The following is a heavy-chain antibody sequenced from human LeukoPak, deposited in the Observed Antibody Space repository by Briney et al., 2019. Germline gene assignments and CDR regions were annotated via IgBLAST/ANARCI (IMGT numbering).Heavy chain of an antibody. D-gene: IGHD1-1*01. J-gene: IGHJ4*02. CDR3: SRGAKDGYFPYY. CDR2: ISGSARRT. CDR1: GFTFSSNA. Sequence: GGSLRLYCAAYGFTFSSNAMSWVRQAPGKGMEWVSAISGSARRTYYADSVTGRFPISIDNSKNTLYLQMNILRAEGTAVYFCSRGAKDGYFPYYWGQGTLVTVSS. V-gene: IGHV3-23*01.